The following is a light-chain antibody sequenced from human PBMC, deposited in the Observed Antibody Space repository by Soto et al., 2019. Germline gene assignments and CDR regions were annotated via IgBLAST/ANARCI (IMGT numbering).Light chain of an antibody. CDR1: QSVTSSF. CDR3: QQYGSSLMYT. CDR2: GAS. Sequence: EIGLTQSPGTLSLSPGERATRSCRASQSVTSSFLAWYQQKPGQAPRLLIYGASSRATGIPDRFSGSGSGTDFTLTIRRLEPEDFAVYYCQQYGSSLMYTFGQGTQLEIK. J-gene: IGKJ2*01. V-gene: IGKV3-20*01.